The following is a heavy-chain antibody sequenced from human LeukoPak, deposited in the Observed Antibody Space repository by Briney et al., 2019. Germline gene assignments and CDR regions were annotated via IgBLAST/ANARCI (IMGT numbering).Heavy chain of an antibody. V-gene: IGHV3-30*18. J-gene: IGHJ4*02. CDR3: AKERGYSGYFDY. Sequence: GGSLRLSCAASGFTFSIFGMHWVRQAPGTGLEWVALMSNDGVNRYYADSVKGRFTISRDNSKNTLYLQMNSLRAEDTALYYCAKERGYSGYFDYWGQGTLVTVSS. D-gene: IGHD5-12*01. CDR2: MSNDGVNR. CDR1: GFTFSIFG.